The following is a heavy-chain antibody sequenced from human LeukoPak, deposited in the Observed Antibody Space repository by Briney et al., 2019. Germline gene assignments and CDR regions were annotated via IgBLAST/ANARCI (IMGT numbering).Heavy chain of an antibody. D-gene: IGHD6-13*01. CDR2: IYTGDSDT. J-gene: IGHJ5*02. CDR1: GYSFTSYW. Sequence: GESLKISFKGSGYSFTSYWIGWVRQVPGKGLELMGIIYTGDSDTRYSASFQGQVTISADKSISTAYLQWSSLKASDTFMYYCARLEGYSSSWYLENWFDPWGQGTLVTVSS. CDR3: ARLEGYSSSWYLENWFDP. V-gene: IGHV5-51*01.